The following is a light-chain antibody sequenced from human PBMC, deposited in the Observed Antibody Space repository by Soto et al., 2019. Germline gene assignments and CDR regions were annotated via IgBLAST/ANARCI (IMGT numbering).Light chain of an antibody. CDR2: AAS. J-gene: IGKJ5*01. CDR1: QSVRSN. CDR3: QQYNEWPPFT. V-gene: IGKV3-15*01. Sequence: EIVMTQSPATLSVSPGERATLSCRASQSVRSNLAWYQQKPGQAPRLVIYAASTRATGIPDRFSGSVSGTEFTLTISSLQSEDSAVYYCQQYNEWPPFTFGQGTRLEIK.